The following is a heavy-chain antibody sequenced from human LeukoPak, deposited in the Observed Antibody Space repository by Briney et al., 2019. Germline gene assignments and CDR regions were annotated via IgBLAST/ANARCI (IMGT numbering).Heavy chain of an antibody. CDR2: ISSSSSYI. V-gene: IGHV3-21*01. Sequence: GGSLRLSCAASGFTFSSYSMNWVRQAPGKGLEWVSSISSSSSYIYYADSVRGRFTISRDNAKNSLYLQMNSLRAEDTAVYYCARDPSATTTPFDYWGQGTLVTVSS. J-gene: IGHJ4*02. CDR1: GFTFSSYS. D-gene: IGHD5-24*01. CDR3: ARDPSATTTPFDY.